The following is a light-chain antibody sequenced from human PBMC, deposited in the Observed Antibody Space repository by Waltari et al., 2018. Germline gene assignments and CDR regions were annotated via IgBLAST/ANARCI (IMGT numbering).Light chain of an antibody. J-gene: IGKJ4*01. CDR3: QQYNNWPLT. CDR2: GVS. V-gene: IGKV3-15*01. Sequence: EIVMTQSPATLSVSPGERATLSCRASQSVSSNLAWYQQKPGQAPRLLMYGVSTRATGIPVRFSGSGSGTDFTLTISSLQSEDFAVYYCQQYNNWPLTFGGGTKVEIK. CDR1: QSVSSN.